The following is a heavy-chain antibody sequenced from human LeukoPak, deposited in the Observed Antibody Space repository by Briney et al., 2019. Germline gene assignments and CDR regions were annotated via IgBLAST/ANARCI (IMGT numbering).Heavy chain of an antibody. CDR1: GGSISSSSYY. V-gene: IGHV4-39*07. Sequence: PSETLSLTCTVSGGSISSSSYYWGWIRQPPGKGLEWIGSIYYSGSTYYNPSLKSRVTISVDTSKNQFSLKLSSVTAADTAVYYCARDLRLRSMTTVVKGAVAFDIWGQGTMVTVSS. J-gene: IGHJ3*02. D-gene: IGHD4-23*01. CDR3: ARDLRLRSMTTVVKGAVAFDI. CDR2: IYYSGST.